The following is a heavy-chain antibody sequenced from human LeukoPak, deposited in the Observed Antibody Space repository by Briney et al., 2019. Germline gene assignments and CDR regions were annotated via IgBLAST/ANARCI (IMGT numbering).Heavy chain of an antibody. CDR1: GGSISSSSYY. J-gene: IGHJ4*02. CDR3: VQGPSIAAAGTTWFDY. Sequence: SETLSLTCTVSGGSISSSSYYWGWIRQPPGKGLEWIGSIYYSGSTYYNPSLKSRVTISVDTSKNQFSLKLRSVTAADTAVYYCVQGPSIAAAGTTWFDYWGQGTLVTVSS. V-gene: IGHV4-39*01. CDR2: IYYSGST. D-gene: IGHD6-13*01.